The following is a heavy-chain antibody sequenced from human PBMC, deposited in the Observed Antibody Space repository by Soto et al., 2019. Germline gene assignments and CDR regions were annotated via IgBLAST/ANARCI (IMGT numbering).Heavy chain of an antibody. CDR1: QFTFSAFA. J-gene: IGHJ5*02. CDR2: ISTSNTYK. CDR3: VREGASSSPPYSHFDP. D-gene: IGHD6-6*01. V-gene: IGHV3-21*01. Sequence: GGSLSLSWKASQFTFSAFAMSWVRPAPVKGLEWVSCISTSNTYKHYADSVKGRFTISGDNAKKSLFLQMSNLTAADTGVYFCVREGASSSPPYSHFDPWGQGTLVTVSS.